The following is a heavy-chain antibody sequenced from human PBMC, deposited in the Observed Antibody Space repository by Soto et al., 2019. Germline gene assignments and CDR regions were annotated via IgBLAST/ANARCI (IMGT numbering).Heavy chain of an antibody. CDR1: GGSISGYH. J-gene: IGHJ6*04. CDR3: ARAFTYDFWSGSLEGLDA. CDR2: IYYTGSL. D-gene: IGHD3-3*01. V-gene: IGHV4-59*01. Sequence: PSETLSLTCTVSGGSISGYHWSWLRQPPGKGLEWLGHIYYTGSLNYNPSLKGRVTMSVDTSKNQFSLRLTSVTAADTAVYFCARAFTYDFWSGSLEGLDAWGVGTKVTVSS.